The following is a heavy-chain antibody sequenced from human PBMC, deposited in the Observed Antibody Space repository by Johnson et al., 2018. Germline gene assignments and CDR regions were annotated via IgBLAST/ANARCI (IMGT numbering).Heavy chain of an antibody. CDR1: GFTFSGYS. CDR3: ARSLTYYFDSSGYYLEYFHH. Sequence: VQLVESGGGLVQPGGSLRLSCAASGFTFSGYSMNWVRQAPGKGLEWVSYISRSSSTIYYAHSVKGRFTISRDNARNSLYLQMNSRRAGDTAGYYCARSLTYYFDSSGYYLEYFHHWGQGTLVTVSS. J-gene: IGHJ1*01. D-gene: IGHD3-22*01. CDR2: ISRSSSTI. V-gene: IGHV3-48*01.